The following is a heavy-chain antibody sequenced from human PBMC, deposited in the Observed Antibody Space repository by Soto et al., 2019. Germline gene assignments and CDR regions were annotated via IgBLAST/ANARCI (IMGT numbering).Heavy chain of an antibody. CDR1: GYTLTDLS. CDR3: ATVLMVYVGRAFDI. Sequence: ASVKVSCTVSGYTLTDLSMHWVRQAPGKGLEWMGGFDPEDGETIYAQKFQGRVTMTEDTSTDTAYMELSSLRSEDTAVYYCATVLMVYVGRAFDIWGQGTMVTVSS. D-gene: IGHD2-8*01. J-gene: IGHJ3*02. CDR2: FDPEDGET. V-gene: IGHV1-24*01.